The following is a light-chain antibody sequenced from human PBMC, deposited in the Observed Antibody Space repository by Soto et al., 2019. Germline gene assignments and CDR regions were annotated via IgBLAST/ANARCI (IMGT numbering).Light chain of an antibody. V-gene: IGKV1D-12*01. CDR2: SAS. J-gene: IGKJ1*01. CDR1: RDISTC. Sequence: IQMTQSPSSVSASVGDRVTITCQASRDISTCAAWYQQNPVKAPKLLVYSASALKRGVPSRFSGSGSGTDFALTVSSLQPEHFATYYCQPPDTFPWTFGQGTKVDNK. CDR3: QPPDTFPWT.